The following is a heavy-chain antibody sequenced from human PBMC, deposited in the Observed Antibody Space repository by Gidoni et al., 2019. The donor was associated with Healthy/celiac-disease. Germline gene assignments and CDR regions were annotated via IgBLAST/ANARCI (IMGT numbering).Heavy chain of an antibody. CDR2: ISSSSSTI. CDR1: GFTFRSYS. J-gene: IGHJ6*02. CDR3: ARDVGGYCSGGSCYSRGMDV. V-gene: IGHV3-48*02. Sequence: EVQLVESGGGLVQPGGSLRLSCAASGFTFRSYSMNWVRQAPGKGLGWVSYISSSSSTIYYADSVKGRFTISRDNAKNSLYLQMNSLRDEDTAVYYCARDVGGYCSGGSCYSRGMDVWGQGTTVTVSS. D-gene: IGHD2-15*01.